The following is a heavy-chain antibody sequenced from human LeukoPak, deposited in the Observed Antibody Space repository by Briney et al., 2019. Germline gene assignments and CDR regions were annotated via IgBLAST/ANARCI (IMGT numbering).Heavy chain of an antibody. CDR1: GGTFSSYA. J-gene: IGHJ4*02. D-gene: IGHD2-8*02. CDR3: ARAYWDLPYFDY. Sequence: ASVKVSCKASGGTFSSYAISWMRQAPGQGLEWMGWINTYSGKTRFAQKFQGRVTMTTDTSTGTVYMELRSLRSGDTAVYFCARAYWDLPYFDYWGQGTRFIVSS. CDR2: INTYSGKT. V-gene: IGHV1-18*01.